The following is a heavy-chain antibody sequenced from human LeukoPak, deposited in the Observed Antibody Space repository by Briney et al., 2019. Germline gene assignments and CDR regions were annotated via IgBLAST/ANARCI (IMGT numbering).Heavy chain of an antibody. CDR1: RFSFSNYW. D-gene: IGHD3-10*01. V-gene: IGHV3-74*01. CDR3: ASDIVSGSGSLDY. Sequence: QPGGYLRFSCAASRFSFSNYWMHWVRQAPGKGLVWVSRVKSDGSNPSYADSVKGRFTISRDNAENMLYLQMNTLGAEDTAVYYCASDIVSGSGSLDYWGQGTLVTVSA. J-gene: IGHJ4*02. CDR2: VKSDGSNP.